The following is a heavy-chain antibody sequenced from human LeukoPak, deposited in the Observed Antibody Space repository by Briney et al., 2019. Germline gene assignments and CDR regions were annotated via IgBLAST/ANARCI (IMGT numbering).Heavy chain of an antibody. CDR3: AREGGYSYGYNY. V-gene: IGHV3-21*01. J-gene: IGHJ4*02. D-gene: IGHD5-18*01. Sequence: GGSLRLSCAASGFTFSSYSMNWVRQAPGKGLEWASSISSSSSYIYYADSVKGRFTISRDNAKNSLYLQMNSLRAEDTAVHYCAREGGYSYGYNYWGQGTLVTVSS. CDR1: GFTFSSYS. CDR2: ISSSSSYI.